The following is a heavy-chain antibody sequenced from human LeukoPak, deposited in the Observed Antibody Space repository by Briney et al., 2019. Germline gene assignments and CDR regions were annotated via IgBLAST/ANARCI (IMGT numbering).Heavy chain of an antibody. CDR1: GYTFTSYG. CDR2: IIPIFGTA. V-gene: IGHV1-69*06. D-gene: IGHD2-2*01. CDR3: ARVSVVPAAMPDYYYGMDV. J-gene: IGHJ6*04. Sequence: ASVKVSCKASGYTFTSYGISWVRQAPGQGLEWMGGIIPIFGTANYAQKFQGRVTITADKSTSTAYMELSSLRSEDTAVYYCARVSVVPAAMPDYYYGMDVWGKGTTVTVSS.